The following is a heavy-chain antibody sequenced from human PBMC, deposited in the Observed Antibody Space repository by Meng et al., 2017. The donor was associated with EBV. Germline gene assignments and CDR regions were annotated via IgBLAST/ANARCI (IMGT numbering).Heavy chain of an antibody. D-gene: IGHD2-2*01. J-gene: IGHJ4*02. CDR1: GASVSGGTFH. CDR2: IYDGGTT. Sequence: QGQQRGSGPGLVKPSETLSLTCTVSGASVSGGTFHWSWIRQPPGKELQWIGYIYDGGTTIYNPSLKSRVTIFLDTSRNQFSLGLRSVTTADTAVYYCAKSSSSTPGVVDSWGQGTLVTVSS. V-gene: IGHV4-61*01. CDR3: AKSSSSTPGVVDS.